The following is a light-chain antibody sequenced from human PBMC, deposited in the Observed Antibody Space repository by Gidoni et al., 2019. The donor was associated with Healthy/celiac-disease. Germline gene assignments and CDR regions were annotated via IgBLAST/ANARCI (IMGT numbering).Light chain of an antibody. CDR2: SNN. V-gene: IGLV1-44*01. Sequence: QSVLTQPPSASGTPGQRVTISCSGSSSNIGSNTVTWYQQLPGTAPKLLIYSNNQRPSGVPDRFSGSKSGTSASLAISGLQSEDEADYYCAAWDDSLNGPLYVFGTGTKVTDL. CDR3: AAWDDSLNGPLYV. CDR1: SSNIGSNT. J-gene: IGLJ1*01.